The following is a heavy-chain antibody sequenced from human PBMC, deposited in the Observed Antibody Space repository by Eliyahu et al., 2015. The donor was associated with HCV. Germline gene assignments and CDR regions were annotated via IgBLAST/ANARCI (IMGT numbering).Heavy chain of an antibody. CDR2: IYTRGST. J-gene: IGHJ5*02. Sequence: QVQLQESGPGLVKPSETLSLTCTVSGGSISSYYWSWIRQPAGKGLEWIGRIYTRGSTNYNPSLKSRVTMSVDTSKNQFSLKLSSVTAADTAVYYCARDRSLGIAAAGTSGWFDPWGQGTLVTVSS. V-gene: IGHV4-4*07. D-gene: IGHD6-13*01. CDR1: GGSISSYY. CDR3: ARDRSLGIAAAGTSGWFDP.